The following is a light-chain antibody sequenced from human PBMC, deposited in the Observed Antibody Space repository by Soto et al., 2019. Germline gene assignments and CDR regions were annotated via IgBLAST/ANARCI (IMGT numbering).Light chain of an antibody. J-gene: IGKJ1*01. CDR2: AAS. V-gene: IGKV1-39*01. CDR3: QQKYNSPQT. Sequence: DIQMAQSASSLSASVGAEATTTCRASQTIMTYLNWYQMKPGKHPRILIYAASSLQSGVPSRFSGSGSGTDFNLTISSLQTEDFATYSCQQKYNSPQTFGQGTKVDIK. CDR1: QTIMTY.